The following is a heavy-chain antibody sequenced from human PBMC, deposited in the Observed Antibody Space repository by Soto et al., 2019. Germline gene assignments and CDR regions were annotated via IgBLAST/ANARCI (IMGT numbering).Heavy chain of an antibody. CDR1: GFIFSDHY. Sequence: EVQLVESGGGLVKPGGSLRLSCAASGFIFSDHYMDWVRQAPGKGLEWVGRIRNKPNSYTTEYAASVKGTLTISRDDSKNSVFLQMNSLKTEDTAVYYCARSRGYSWVYDYWGQGTLVSVSS. CDR2: IRNKPNSYTT. CDR3: ARSRGYSWVYDY. J-gene: IGHJ4*02. V-gene: IGHV3-72*01. D-gene: IGHD5-18*01.